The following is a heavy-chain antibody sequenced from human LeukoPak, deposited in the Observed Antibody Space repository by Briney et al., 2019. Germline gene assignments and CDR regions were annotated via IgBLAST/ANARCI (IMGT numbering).Heavy chain of an antibody. J-gene: IGHJ6*03. CDR1: GGSISSYY. CDR2: IYYSGST. V-gene: IGHV4-59*01. CDR3: ARSSGSYLRATYYYYYMDV. D-gene: IGHD1-26*01. Sequence: PSETLSLTCTVSGGSISSYYWSWLRQPPGKGLEWIGYIYYSGSTNYNPSLKSRVTISVDTSKNQFSLKLSSVTAADTAVYYCARSSGSYLRATYYYYYMDVWGKGTTVTISS.